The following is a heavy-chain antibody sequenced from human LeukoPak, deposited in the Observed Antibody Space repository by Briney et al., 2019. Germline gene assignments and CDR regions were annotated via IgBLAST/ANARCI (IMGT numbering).Heavy chain of an antibody. Sequence: GGSLRLSCAASGFTFSNYAMSWVRQAPAGGLEWVSSLRGDGETFYADSVKGRFTLSRDESRNMVFLQLNSLRVEDTAVYYCAKHTWGSYYYYYMDVWGKGTTVTVSS. CDR2: LRGDGET. J-gene: IGHJ6*03. D-gene: IGHD1-26*01. CDR1: GFTFSNYA. V-gene: IGHV3-23*01. CDR3: AKHTWGSYYYYYMDV.